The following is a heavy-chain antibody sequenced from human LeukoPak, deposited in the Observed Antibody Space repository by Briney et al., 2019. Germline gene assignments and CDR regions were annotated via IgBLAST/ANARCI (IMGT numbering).Heavy chain of an antibody. D-gene: IGHD6-13*01. Sequence: SETLSLTCTVSGGSISSYYWSWIRQPPGKGLEWIGYIYYSGSTHYNPSLKSRVTISVDTSKNQFSLKLSSVTAADTAVYYCARVGSSSWYNLVYFDYWGQGTLVTVSS. CDR2: IYYSGST. J-gene: IGHJ4*02. V-gene: IGHV4-59*01. CDR1: GGSISSYY. CDR3: ARVGSSSWYNLVYFDY.